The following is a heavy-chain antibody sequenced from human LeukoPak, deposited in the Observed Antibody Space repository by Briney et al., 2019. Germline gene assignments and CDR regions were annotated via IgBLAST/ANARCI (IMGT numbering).Heavy chain of an antibody. Sequence: PGGSLRLSCAASGFTFSDYNMRWIRQAPGKGLEWVAFIRYDGSNKYYADSVKGRFTISRDNSKNTVYLQMNSLRAEDPAVCYCAKYDILTGTQKEWGQGTLVTVSS. D-gene: IGHD3-9*01. CDR3: AKYDILTGTQKE. V-gene: IGHV3-30*02. CDR1: GFTFSDYN. CDR2: IRYDGSNK. J-gene: IGHJ4*02.